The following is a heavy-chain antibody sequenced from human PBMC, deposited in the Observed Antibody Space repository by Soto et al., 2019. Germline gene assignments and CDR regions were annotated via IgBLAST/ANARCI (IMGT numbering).Heavy chain of an antibody. V-gene: IGHV4-59*01. CDR3: ARDTPGIAGANGYYYGMDV. CDR1: GGSISSYY. Sequence: SETLSLTCTVSGGSISSYYWSWIWQPPGKGLEWIGYIYYSGSTNYNPSLKSRVTISVDTSKNQFSLKLSSVTAADTAVYYCARDTPGIAGANGYYYGMDVWGQGTTVTVSS. J-gene: IGHJ6*02. CDR2: IYYSGST. D-gene: IGHD6-19*01.